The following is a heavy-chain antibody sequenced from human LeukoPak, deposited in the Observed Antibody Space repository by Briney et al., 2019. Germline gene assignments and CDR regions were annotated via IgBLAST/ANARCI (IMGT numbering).Heavy chain of an antibody. CDR2: IYYSGST. CDR3: ARHVDYGDYAGEYYYGMDV. V-gene: IGHV4-39*01. Sequence: KPSETLSLTCTVSGGSISSSSYYRGWIRQPPGKGLEWIGSIYYSGSTYYNPSLKSRVTISVDTSKNQFSLKLSSVTAADTAVYYCARHVDYGDYAGEYYYGMDVWGQGTTVTVSS. CDR1: GGSISSSSYY. D-gene: IGHD4-17*01. J-gene: IGHJ6*02.